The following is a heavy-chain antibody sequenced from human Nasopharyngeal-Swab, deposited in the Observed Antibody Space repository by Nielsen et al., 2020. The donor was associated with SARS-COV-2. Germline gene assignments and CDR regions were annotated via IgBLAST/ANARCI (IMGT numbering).Heavy chain of an antibody. CDR3: ATGWRQLPSGYYYGMDV. CDR1: GGTFSSYA. CDR2: IIPIFGTA. D-gene: IGHD2-15*01. Sequence: SVKVSCKASGGTFSSYAISWVRQAPGQGLEWMGGIIPIFGTANYAQKFQGRVTITADESTSTAYMELSSLRSEDTAVYYCATGWRQLPSGYYYGMDVWGQGTTVTVSS. V-gene: IGHV1-69*13. J-gene: IGHJ6*02.